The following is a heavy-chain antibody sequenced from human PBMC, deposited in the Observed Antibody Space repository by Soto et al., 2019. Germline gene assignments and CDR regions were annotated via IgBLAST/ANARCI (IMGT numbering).Heavy chain of an antibody. CDR1: GYTFTSYY. D-gene: IGHD6-13*01. V-gene: IGHV1-46*01. CDR3: AREEEQQLVSPESRYVMDV. CDR2: INPSGGST. Sequence: GASVKVSCKASGYTFTSYYMPWVRQAPGQGLEWMGIINPSGGSTSYAQKFQGRVTMTRDTSTSTVYMELSSLRSEDTAVYYCAREEEQQLVSPESRYVMDVWGQGTTVTVSS. J-gene: IGHJ6*02.